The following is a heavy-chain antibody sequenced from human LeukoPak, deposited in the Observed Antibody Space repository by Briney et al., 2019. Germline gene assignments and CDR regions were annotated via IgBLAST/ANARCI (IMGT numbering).Heavy chain of an antibody. CDR2: IRYDGSNK. V-gene: IGHV3-30*02. CDR3: ARLVTASNWFDP. D-gene: IGHD2-21*02. Sequence: SGGSLRLSCAASGFTFSSYGMHWVRQAPGKGLEWVAFIRYDGSNKYYADSVKGRFTISRDNSKNTLYLQMNSLRAEDTAVYYCARLVTASNWFDPWGRGTLVTVSS. J-gene: IGHJ5*02. CDR1: GFTFSSYG.